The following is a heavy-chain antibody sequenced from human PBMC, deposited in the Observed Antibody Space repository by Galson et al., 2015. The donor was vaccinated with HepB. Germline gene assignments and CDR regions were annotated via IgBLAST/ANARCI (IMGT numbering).Heavy chain of an antibody. CDR2: ITRSSSAI. Sequence: SLRLSCAASGFTFNSYSMNWVRQAPGKGLEWLSYITRSSSAIYYADSVKGRFTISRDNAKNSLYLQMNSLRDEDTAVYYCARGRLTTSGMDVWGQGTTLTVSS. CDR1: GFTFNSYS. J-gene: IGHJ6*02. V-gene: IGHV3-48*02. D-gene: IGHD4-11*01. CDR3: ARGRLTTSGMDV.